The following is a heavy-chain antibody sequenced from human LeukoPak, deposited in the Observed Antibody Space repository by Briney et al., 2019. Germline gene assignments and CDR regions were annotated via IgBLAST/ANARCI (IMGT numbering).Heavy chain of an antibody. CDR1: GFTFSTYS. D-gene: IGHD5-18*01. J-gene: IGHJ2*01. Sequence: GGSLRLSCAASGFTFSTYSMNWVRQAPGRGLEWISYISSSSSNIYYADSVKGRFTISRDNAKNSLYLQMNSLRAEDTAVYYCARDRGYSYGYWYFDLWGRGTLVTVSS. V-gene: IGHV3-48*01. CDR3: ARDRGYSYGYWYFDL. CDR2: ISSSSSNI.